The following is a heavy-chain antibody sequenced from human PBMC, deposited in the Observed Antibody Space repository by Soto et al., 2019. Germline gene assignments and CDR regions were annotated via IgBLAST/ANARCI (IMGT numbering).Heavy chain of an antibody. J-gene: IGHJ6*03. Sequence: QVLLQQWGAGLLKPSETLSLTCAVYGGSFSGYYWSWIRQPPGKGLEWIGEINHSGSTNYNPSLKSRVTISVDTSKNQFSLKLSSVTAADTAVYYCARGFTHIVATIYVGYYYYYMDVWGKGTTVTVSS. D-gene: IGHD5-12*01. CDR3: ARGFTHIVATIYVGYYYYYMDV. V-gene: IGHV4-34*01. CDR2: INHSGST. CDR1: GGSFSGYY.